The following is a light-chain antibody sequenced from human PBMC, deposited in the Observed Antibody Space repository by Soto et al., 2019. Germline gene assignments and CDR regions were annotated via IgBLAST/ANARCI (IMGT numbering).Light chain of an antibody. CDR1: SSDVGSYNL. J-gene: IGLJ7*01. CDR2: EGS. Sequence: QSALTQPASVSGSPGQSITISCTGTSSDVGSYNLVSWYQQHPGKAPKLMIYEGSKRPSGVSNRFYGSKSGNTASLTISGLQAEDEADYYCCSYAGSSTFVFGGGTQLTVL. V-gene: IGLV2-23*01. CDR3: CSYAGSSTFV.